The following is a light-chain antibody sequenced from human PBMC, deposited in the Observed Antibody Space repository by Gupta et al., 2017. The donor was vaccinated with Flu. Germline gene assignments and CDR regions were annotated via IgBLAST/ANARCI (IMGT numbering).Light chain of an antibody. V-gene: IGKV3-15*01. Sequence: RVMTQSPATLSVSPGERVTLSCRASQSVSSSLAWYQQKPGQAPRLLIYGASTRATGVPARFSGSGSGTEFTLTISTLQSEDFAVYYCQQEKNCPFTFGRGTKVDIK. J-gene: IGKJ3*01. CDR2: GAS. CDR3: QQEKNCPFT. CDR1: QSVSSS.